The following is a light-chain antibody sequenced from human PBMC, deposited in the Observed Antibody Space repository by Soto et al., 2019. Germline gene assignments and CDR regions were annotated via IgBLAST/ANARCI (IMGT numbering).Light chain of an antibody. V-gene: IGKV1-6*01. CDR2: AAS. CDR3: QQYENIPRT. J-gene: IGKJ5*01. Sequence: AIQMTQSPSSLSASVGDRVTITCRASQDIRSYLGWYQQKPGKAPKLLIFAASNLHSGVPSRFSGSGSGTHFTLTIFTLQPEDIATYFCQQYENIPRTFGQGTRLEIK. CDR1: QDIRSY.